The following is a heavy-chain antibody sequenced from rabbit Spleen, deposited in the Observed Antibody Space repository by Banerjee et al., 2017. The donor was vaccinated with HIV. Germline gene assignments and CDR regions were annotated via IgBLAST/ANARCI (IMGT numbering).Heavy chain of an antibody. CDR2: IYTGSSGTT. V-gene: IGHV1S40*01. J-gene: IGHJ4*01. CDR3: AMDDPGDGVFYSNF. CDR1: GFSFSRDYN. D-gene: IGHD2-1*01. Sequence: QSLEESGGGLVKPGASLTLTCKASGFSFSRDYNMCWVRQAPGKGLEWVACIYTGSSGTTYPASWAKGRFPISKASTTVTLQMTSLTLSDTATYFCAMDDPGDGVFYSNFWGPVTLVT.